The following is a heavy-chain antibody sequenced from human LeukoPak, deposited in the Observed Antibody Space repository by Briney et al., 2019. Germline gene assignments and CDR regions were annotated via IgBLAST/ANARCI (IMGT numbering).Heavy chain of an antibody. J-gene: IGHJ6*02. CDR3: ARDKLGYCSGGSCYWGYYYYYNGMDV. CDR1: GDSISSYY. CDR2: IYYSGST. Sequence: SETLSLTCTVSGDSISSYYWSWIRQPPGKGLEWIGYIYYSGSTNYNPSLKSRVTISVDTSKNQFSLKLSSVTAADTAVYYCARDKLGYCSGGSCYWGYYYYYNGMDVRGQGTLVTVSS. V-gene: IGHV4-59*01. D-gene: IGHD2-15*01.